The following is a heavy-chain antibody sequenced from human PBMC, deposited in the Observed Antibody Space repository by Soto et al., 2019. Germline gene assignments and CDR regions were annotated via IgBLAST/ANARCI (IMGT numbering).Heavy chain of an antibody. CDR3: ARVLDLDGYNFYFDY. D-gene: IGHD5-12*01. V-gene: IGHV1-69*13. CDR1: GGTFSSYA. Sequence: ASVKVSCKASGGTFSSYAISWVRQAPGQGLEWMGGIIPIFGTANYAQKFQGRVTITADESTSTAYMELSSLRSEDTAVYYCARVLDLDGYNFYFDYWGQGTLVTVSS. J-gene: IGHJ4*02. CDR2: IIPIFGTA.